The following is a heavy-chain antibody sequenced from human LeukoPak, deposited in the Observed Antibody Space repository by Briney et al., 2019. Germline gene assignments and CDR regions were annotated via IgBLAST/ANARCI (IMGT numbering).Heavy chain of an antibody. CDR1: GGSFSGYY. V-gene: IGHV4-34*01. J-gene: IGHJ3*02. CDR2: INHSGST. CDR3: ARDYVSDDFWSGSAQDAFDI. Sequence: SETLSLTCAVYGGSFSGYYWSWIRQPPGKGLEWIGEINHSGSTNYNPSLKSRVTISVDTSKNQFSLKLSSVTAADTAVYYCARDYVSDDFWSGSAQDAFDIWGQGTMVTVSS. D-gene: IGHD3-3*01.